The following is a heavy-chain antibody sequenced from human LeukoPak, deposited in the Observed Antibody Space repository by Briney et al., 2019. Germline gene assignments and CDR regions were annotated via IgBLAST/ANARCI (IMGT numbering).Heavy chain of an antibody. CDR3: AKNNGGARNHWFDP. CDR1: GGSISSYY. D-gene: IGHD1/OR15-1a*01. CDR2: IYYSGST. J-gene: IGHJ5*02. V-gene: IGHV4-59*01. Sequence: SETLSLTCTVSGGSISSYYWSWIRQPPGKGLEWIGYIYYSGSTNYNPFLKSRVTISVDTSKNQFSLKLSSVTAAGTAIYYCAKNNGGARNHWFDPWGQGTLVTVSS.